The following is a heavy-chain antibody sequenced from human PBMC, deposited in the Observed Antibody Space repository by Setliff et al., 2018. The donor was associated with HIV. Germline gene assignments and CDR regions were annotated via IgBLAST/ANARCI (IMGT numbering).Heavy chain of an antibody. Sequence: SCAASGFTFISYGMSWVRQAPGKGLEWVSAISGDGGSTLYADSVNGRFTISRDNFKNTLFLQMNSLRLEDTAIYYCAKGTIPRAFGWFDPWGQGTRVTVSS. D-gene: IGHD3-10*01. V-gene: IGHV3-23*01. CDR2: ISGDGGST. CDR3: AKGTIPRAFGWFDP. J-gene: IGHJ5*02. CDR1: GFTFISYG.